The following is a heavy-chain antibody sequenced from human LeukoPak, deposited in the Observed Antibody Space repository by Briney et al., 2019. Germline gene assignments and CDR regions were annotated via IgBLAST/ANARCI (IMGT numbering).Heavy chain of an antibody. Sequence: PGGSLRLSCAASGFTFSSYAMSWVRQAPGKGLEWVSAISGSGGSTYYADSVKGRFTISRDNSKNTLYLQMNSLRAEDTAVYYCAKDAAAGYIEPEGWFDPWGQGTLVTVSS. CDR1: GFTFSSYA. CDR3: AKDAAAGYIEPEGWFDP. J-gene: IGHJ5*02. V-gene: IGHV3-23*01. D-gene: IGHD6-13*01. CDR2: ISGSGGST.